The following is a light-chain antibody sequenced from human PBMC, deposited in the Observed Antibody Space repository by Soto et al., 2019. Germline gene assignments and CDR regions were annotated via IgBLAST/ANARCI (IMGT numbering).Light chain of an antibody. CDR2: AAS. V-gene: IGKV1-39*01. CDR1: QSISSY. Sequence: DIQMTQSPSSLSASLGDRFTSTCLASQSISSYLNWYQQKPGKAPKLMIYAASSLQSGVPSRFSGSGSGKDFTITISSLQPEDFATYYCHQSYSTPLTFGGGTKVAIK. CDR3: HQSYSTPLT. J-gene: IGKJ4*01.